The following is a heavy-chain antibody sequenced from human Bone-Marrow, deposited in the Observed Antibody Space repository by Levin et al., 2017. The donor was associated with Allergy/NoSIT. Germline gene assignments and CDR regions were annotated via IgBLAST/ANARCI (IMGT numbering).Heavy chain of an antibody. Sequence: SGPTLVKPTQTPTLTCSFSGFSLTTNGVGVGWIRQPPGKALEWLALIYLDDDKRYSPSLKSRLTITRDSTQNPVVLSMTKMDPVDTATFYCAHTKDDVLTGYHSFDSWGQGSLVAVSS. J-gene: IGHJ5*01. D-gene: IGHD3-9*01. V-gene: IGHV2-5*02. CDR2: IYLDDDK. CDR3: AHTKDDVLTGYHSFDS. CDR1: GFSLTTNGVG.